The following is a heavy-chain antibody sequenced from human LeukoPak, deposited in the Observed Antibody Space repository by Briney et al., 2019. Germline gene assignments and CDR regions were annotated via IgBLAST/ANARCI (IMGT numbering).Heavy chain of an antibody. CDR2: INPSGGST. Sequence: GASVKVSCKASGYTFTSYYMHWVRQAPGQGLEWMGIINPSGGSTSYAQKFQGRVTMTRDTSTSTVYMELSSLRSEDTAVYYCARDRSEVNWNDHGAIDYWGQGNLVTASS. CDR3: ARDRSEVNWNDHGAIDY. V-gene: IGHV1-46*01. J-gene: IGHJ4*02. CDR1: GYTFTSYY. D-gene: IGHD1-1*01.